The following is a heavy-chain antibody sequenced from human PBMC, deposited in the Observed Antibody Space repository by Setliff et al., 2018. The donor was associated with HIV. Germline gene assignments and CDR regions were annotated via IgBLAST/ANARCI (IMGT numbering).Heavy chain of an antibody. V-gene: IGHV4-61*02. D-gene: IGHD3-22*01. Sequence: SETLSLTCTVSGGSISSGSYYWNWIRQPAGKGLEWIGRIYTSGSTNYNPSLTSRLTISVDTSKNQFSLNLTSVTAADTAVYYCARGMDYYDTSGYYQYYFDYWGQGTLVTVSS. CDR3: ARGMDYYDTSGYYQYYFDY. J-gene: IGHJ4*02. CDR1: GGSISSGSYY. CDR2: IYTSGST.